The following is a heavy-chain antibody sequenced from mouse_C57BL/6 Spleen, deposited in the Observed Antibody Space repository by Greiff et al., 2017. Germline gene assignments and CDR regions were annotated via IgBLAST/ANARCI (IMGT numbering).Heavy chain of an antibody. Sequence: EVQLQQSGPELVKPGASVKISCKASGYTFTDYYMNWVKQSHGKSLKWIGDINPNNGGTSYNQKFKGKATLTVDKSSSTAYMELLSLTSEDSAVYYCARGAQATAWFAYWGQGTLVTVSA. V-gene: IGHV1-26*01. CDR3: ARGAQATAWFAY. D-gene: IGHD3-2*02. CDR1: GYTFTDYY. CDR2: INPNNGGT. J-gene: IGHJ3*01.